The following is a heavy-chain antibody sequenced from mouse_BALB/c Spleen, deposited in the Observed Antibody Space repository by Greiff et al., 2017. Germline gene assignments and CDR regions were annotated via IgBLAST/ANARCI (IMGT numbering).Heavy chain of an antibody. CDR1: GFTFSSYT. V-gene: IGHV5-6-4*01. J-gene: IGHJ2*01. D-gene: IGHD1-1*01. Sequence: EVQRVESGGGLVKPGGSLKLSCAASGFTFSSYTMSWVRQTPEKRLEWVATISSGGSYTYYPDSVKGRFTISRDNAKNTLYLQMSSLKSEDTAMYYCTRDPYGSTLEYYFDYWGQGTTLTVSS. CDR3: TRDPYGSTLEYYFDY. CDR2: ISSGGSYT.